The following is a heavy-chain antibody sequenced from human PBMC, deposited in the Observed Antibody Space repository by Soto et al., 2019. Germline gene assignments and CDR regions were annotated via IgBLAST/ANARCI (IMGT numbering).Heavy chain of an antibody. D-gene: IGHD5-18*01. CDR1: GYIFNNYV. CDR3: AREIQGPPQYYFDF. J-gene: IGHJ4*02. Sequence: QVHHVQSGAEVKKPGASVNVSCKASGYIFNNYVLHWVRQAPGQRLEWMGWINAGIGNTGYSEKFRGRVTITRDTSTSTVFLDLSRLTSQDTAVYYCAREIQGPPQYYFDFWGQGTRVTVSS. CDR2: INAGIGNT. V-gene: IGHV1-3*01.